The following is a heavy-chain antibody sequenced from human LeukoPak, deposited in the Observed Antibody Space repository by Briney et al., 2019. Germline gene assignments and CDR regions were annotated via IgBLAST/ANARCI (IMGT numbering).Heavy chain of an antibody. V-gene: IGHV4-4*07. J-gene: IGHJ2*01. CDR3: ARAYSDVSYNYWYFVL. Sequence: KPSETLSLTCTVSGGSIETYYWSWLRQPAGKGLEWIGRVYASGSTDYNPSLKSRVTMSVDTSKNQFSLKLTSVTAADAAVYFCARAYSDVSYNYWYFVLWGRGTLVTVSS. CDR1: GGSIETYY. CDR2: VYASGST. D-gene: IGHD1-26*01.